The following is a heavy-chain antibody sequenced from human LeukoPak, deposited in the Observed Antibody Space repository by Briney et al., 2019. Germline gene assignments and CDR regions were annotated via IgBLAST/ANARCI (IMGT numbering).Heavy chain of an antibody. Sequence: SETLSLTCTVSGGSISSSSYYWGWIRQPPGTGLEWIGSIYYSGSTYYNPSLKSRVTISVDTSKNQFSLKLSSVTAADTAVYYCARAGTAVAVAYWGQGTLVTVSS. CDR2: IYYSGST. D-gene: IGHD6-19*01. CDR1: GGSISSSSYY. CDR3: ARAGTAVAVAY. J-gene: IGHJ4*02. V-gene: IGHV4-39*07.